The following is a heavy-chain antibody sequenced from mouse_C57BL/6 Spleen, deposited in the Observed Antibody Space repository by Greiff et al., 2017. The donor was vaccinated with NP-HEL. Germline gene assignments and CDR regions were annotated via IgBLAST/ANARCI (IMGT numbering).Heavy chain of an antibody. J-gene: IGHJ4*01. Sequence: VQLQQPGTELVKPGASVKLSCKASGYTFTSYWMHWVKQRPGQGLEWIRNINPSNGGTNYNEKFKSKATLTVDKSSSTAYMQLSSLTSEDSAVYYCARIYYGTFYAMDYWGQGTSVTVSS. V-gene: IGHV1-53*01. CDR1: GYTFTSYW. CDR3: ARIYYGTFYAMDY. CDR2: INPSNGGT. D-gene: IGHD2-1*01.